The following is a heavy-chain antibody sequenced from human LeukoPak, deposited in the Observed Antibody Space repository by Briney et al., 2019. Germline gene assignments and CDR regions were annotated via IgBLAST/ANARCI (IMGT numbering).Heavy chain of an antibody. V-gene: IGHV3-53*01. CDR2: LYTGGGT. CDR1: GFTVSSYY. D-gene: IGHD1-26*01. J-gene: IGHJ4*02. CDR3: ARGEYSGSFVAY. Sequence: GGSLRLSCAASGFTVSSYYMSWVRQAPGKGLEWVSVLYTGGGTYYAGSVKGRFTISRDNSKNTLYLQMNSLRAEDTAVYYCARGEYSGSFVAYWGQGTLVTVSS.